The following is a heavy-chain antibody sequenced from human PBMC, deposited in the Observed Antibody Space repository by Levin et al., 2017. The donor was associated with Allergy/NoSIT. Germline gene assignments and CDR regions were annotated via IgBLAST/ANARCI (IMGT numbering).Heavy chain of an antibody. CDR2: IKQDGSEQ. CDR3: ARAQRRLEAGRGHAWKKEYFSYYYMDV. Sequence: PGGSLRLSCAASGFTFSDHLMSWVRQAPGKGLEWVANIKQDGSEQSYVDSVTGRFTISRDNPKNALYLQMSSLRAEDTAVYFCARAQRRLEAGRGHAWKKEYFSYYYMDVWGKGTTVTVSS. J-gene: IGHJ6*03. D-gene: IGHD1-1*01. V-gene: IGHV3-7*04. CDR1: GFTFSDHL.